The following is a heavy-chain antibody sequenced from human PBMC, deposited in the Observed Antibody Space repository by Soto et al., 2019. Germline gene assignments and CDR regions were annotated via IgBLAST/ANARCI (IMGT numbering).Heavy chain of an antibody. V-gene: IGHV2-5*02. CDR3: AHRRRLPSFSLVYVANWFDP. Sequence: QITLKESGPTLVKPTQTLTLTCTFSGFSLSTSGVGVGWIRQPPGKALEWLALIYWDDDKRYSPSLKSRLTIPTDPAKTQVVLTLTHLDPVDTATYYCAHRRRLPSFSLVYVANWFDPWGQGTLVTVSS. D-gene: IGHD2-2*01. CDR1: GFSLSTSGVG. CDR2: IYWDDDK. J-gene: IGHJ5*02.